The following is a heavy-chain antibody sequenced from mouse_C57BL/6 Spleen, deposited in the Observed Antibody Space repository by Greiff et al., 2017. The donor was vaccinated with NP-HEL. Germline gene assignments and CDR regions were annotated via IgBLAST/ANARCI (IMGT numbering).Heavy chain of an antibody. V-gene: IGHV1-59*01. CDR2: IDPSDSYT. Sequence: QVHVKQPGAELVRPGTSVKLSCKASGYTFTSYWMHWVKQRPGQGLEWIGVIDPSDSYTNYNQKFKGKATLTVDTSSSTAYMQLSSLTSEDSAVYYCARSDHYYAMDYWGQGTSVTVSS. J-gene: IGHJ4*01. CDR3: ARSDHYYAMDY. CDR1: GYTFTSYW.